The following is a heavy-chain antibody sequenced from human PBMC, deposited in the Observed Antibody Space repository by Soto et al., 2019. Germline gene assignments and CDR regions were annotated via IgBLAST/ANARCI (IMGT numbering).Heavy chain of an antibody. V-gene: IGHV3-23*01. D-gene: IGHD3-16*01. CDR1: GFTFSSYA. J-gene: IGHJ3*02. CDR3: ALSFIMITFGGPTDAFDI. CDR2: ISGSGGST. Sequence: PGGSLRLSCAASGFTFSSYAMSWVRQAPGKGLEWVSAISGSGGSTYYADSVKGRFTISRDNSKNTLYLQMNSLRAEDTAVYYCALSFIMITFGGPTDAFDIWGQGTMVTVSS.